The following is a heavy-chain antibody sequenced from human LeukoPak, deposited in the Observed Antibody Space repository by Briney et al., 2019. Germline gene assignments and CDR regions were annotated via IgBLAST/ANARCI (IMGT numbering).Heavy chain of an antibody. J-gene: IGHJ4*02. CDR2: INPNSGGT. Sequence: ASVKVSCKASGYIFTGYYMHWVRQAPGQGLEWMGWINPNSGGTNYAQKFQGRVTMTRDTSISTAYMELSRLRSDDTAVYYCARILASSGWYHETPYFDYWGQGTLVTVSS. V-gene: IGHV1-2*02. CDR1: GYIFTGYY. CDR3: ARILASSGWYHETPYFDY. D-gene: IGHD6-19*01.